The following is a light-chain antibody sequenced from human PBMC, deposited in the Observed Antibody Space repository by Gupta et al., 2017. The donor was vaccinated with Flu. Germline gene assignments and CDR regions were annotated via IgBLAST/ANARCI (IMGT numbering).Light chain of an antibody. CDR1: QSLLYATNNKNY. J-gene: IGKJ1*01. CDR2: WAS. CDR3: QQYYRTPWT. V-gene: IGKV4-1*01. Sequence: DIVLTQSPDSLAVSLGERATIPCKSSQSLLYATNNKNYLAGYQQKPGQPPKLLIDWASTRESGVPDRGRGSGSGTDVALTSSGLQAEDGAVDYCQQYYRTPWTCGQGTKVEIK.